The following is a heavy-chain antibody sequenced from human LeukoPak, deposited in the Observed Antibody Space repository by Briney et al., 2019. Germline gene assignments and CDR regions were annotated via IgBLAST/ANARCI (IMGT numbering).Heavy chain of an antibody. J-gene: IGHJ2*01. CDR3: AKANSNRYFDL. V-gene: IGHV3-9*01. Sequence: QPGGSLRLSCAASGFTFSSYAMSWVRQAPGKGLEWVSGLSWNSGDKAYADSVKGRFTVSRDNVKNSLYLQMNSLRTDDTALYFCAKANSNRYFDLWGRGTLVSVSS. CDR1: GFTFSSYA. CDR2: LSWNSGDK.